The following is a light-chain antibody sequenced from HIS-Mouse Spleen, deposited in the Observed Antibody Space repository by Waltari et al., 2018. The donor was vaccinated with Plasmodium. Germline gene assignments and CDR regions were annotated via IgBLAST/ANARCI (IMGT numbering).Light chain of an antibody. CDR1: KLGDKY. V-gene: IGLV3-1*01. Sequence: SYELTQPPSVSVSPGQTASITCSGDKLGDKYACWYQQKPGQSPVLVIDQDSKRPSGIPERFSGSNSGNTATLTISGTQAMDEADDYCQAWDSSTVVFGGGTKLTVL. CDR3: QAWDSSTVV. J-gene: IGLJ2*01. CDR2: QDS.